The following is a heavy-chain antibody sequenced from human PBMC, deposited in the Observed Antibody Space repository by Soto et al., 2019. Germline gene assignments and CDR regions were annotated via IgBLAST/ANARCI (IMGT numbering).Heavy chain of an antibody. CDR2: ISPDGSKR. CDR3: AKTATYVDGYDNTGYSSEDY. D-gene: IGHD3-22*01. J-gene: IGHJ4*01. V-gene: IGHV3-30*18. CDR1: GFTFSDFG. Sequence: GGSLRLSCEVSGFTFSDFGLDWVRQAPGKGLEWVAIISPDGSKRFYADAVKGRFTISRDNSKNTLYLQMSSLRPEDTALYYCAKTATYVDGYDNTGYSSEDYWGHGTLVTVSS.